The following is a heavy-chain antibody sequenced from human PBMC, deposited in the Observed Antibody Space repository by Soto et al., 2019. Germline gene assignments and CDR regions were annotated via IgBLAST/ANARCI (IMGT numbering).Heavy chain of an antibody. CDR3: AKLEARYMDWLSSYFDY. CDR1: GFTFSSYA. J-gene: IGHJ4*02. CDR2: ISGSGGST. D-gene: IGHD3-9*01. Sequence: EVQLLESGGGLVQPGGSLRLSCAASGFTFSSYAMSWVRQAPGKGLEWVSAISGSGGSTYYADSVKGRFTISSDNSKNTLYLQRNSLRAEDTAVYYCAKLEARYMDWLSSYFDYWGQGNLVTVSS. V-gene: IGHV3-23*01.